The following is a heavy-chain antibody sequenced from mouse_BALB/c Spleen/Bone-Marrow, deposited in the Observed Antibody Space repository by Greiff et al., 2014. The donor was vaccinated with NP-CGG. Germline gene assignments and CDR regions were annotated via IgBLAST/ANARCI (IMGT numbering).Heavy chain of an antibody. V-gene: IGHV14-3*02. CDR3: ASYDYGYYIDY. CDR1: GFNIKDTY. D-gene: IGHD2-4*01. J-gene: IGHJ2*01. CDR2: IVPANGNT. Sequence: EVQLQQSGAELVKPGASVKLSCTTSGFNIKDTYMHWVKLRPEQGLEWIGRIVPANGNTNYAPKFQGKATITADTSSNTAYMQLSSLTSEDTAVYFCASYDYGYYIDYWGQGTTLTVSS.